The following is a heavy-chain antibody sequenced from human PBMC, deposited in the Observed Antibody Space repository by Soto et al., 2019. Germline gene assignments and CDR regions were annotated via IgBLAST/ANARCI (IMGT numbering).Heavy chain of an antibody. J-gene: IGHJ4*02. CDR3: AKDHDDEG. CDR1: GLTFGSRA. V-gene: IGHV3-23*01. D-gene: IGHD1-1*01. CDR2: ISGSGGST. Sequence: PGGSLRLSCVASGLTFGSRAMSWVRQAPGKGLEWVSAISGSGGSTYYADSVKGRFTISRDNSKNTLYLQMNSLRAEDTAVYYCAKDHDDEGWGQGTLVTVSS.